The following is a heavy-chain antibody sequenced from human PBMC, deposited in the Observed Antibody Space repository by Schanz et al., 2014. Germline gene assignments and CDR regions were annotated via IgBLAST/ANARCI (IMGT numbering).Heavy chain of an antibody. Sequence: VHLVESGGGVVQPGRSLRLSCAASGFKFTDYAMTWVRQAPGKGLEWVSAISGSGGSTYYADSVKGRFTISRDNSKNSLYLQMDSLRTEDTALYYCAKNRSRDYESLLDSWGQGSLVNVSS. V-gene: IGHV3-43*02. CDR3: AKNRSRDYESLLDS. D-gene: IGHD4-17*01. J-gene: IGHJ4*02. CDR1: GFKFTDYA. CDR2: ISGSGGST.